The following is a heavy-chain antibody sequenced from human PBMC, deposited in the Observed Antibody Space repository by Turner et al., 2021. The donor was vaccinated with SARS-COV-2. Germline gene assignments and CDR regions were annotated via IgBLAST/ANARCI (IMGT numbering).Heavy chain of an antibody. CDR1: GYTFTSYG. D-gene: IGHD3-10*01. Sequence: QVQLVQSGAEVKKPGASLKVSCKASGYTFTSYGISWVRQAPGQGLEWMGWISADNGYTNYAQKLQGRVTMTTDTSTSTAYMELRSLRSDDTAVYYCARAYGSGSYGHYYGMDVWGQGTTVTVSS. CDR3: ARAYGSGSYGHYYGMDV. CDR2: ISADNGYT. J-gene: IGHJ6*02. V-gene: IGHV1-18*01.